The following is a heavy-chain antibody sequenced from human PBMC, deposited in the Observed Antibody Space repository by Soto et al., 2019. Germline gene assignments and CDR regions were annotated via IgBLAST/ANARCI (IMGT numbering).Heavy chain of an antibody. CDR1: GYIFTSYD. CDR3: SRVLITRYTYESPGGPLSK. J-gene: IGHJ4*02. V-gene: IGHV1-8*01. D-gene: IGHD5-18*01. CDR2: IKPDTGPT. Sequence: QVQLVKSGAEVRQPGASVKVSCEASGYIFTSYDFSWVRQAAGQGLERMGWIKPDTGPTGYAQRFDSTHTVTSNTTITTANMEWKSMASDDTAIYNCSRVLITRYTYESPGGPLSKWGQGTLVHVTS.